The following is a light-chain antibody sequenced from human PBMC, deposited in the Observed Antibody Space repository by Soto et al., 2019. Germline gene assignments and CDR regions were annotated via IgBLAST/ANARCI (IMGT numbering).Light chain of an antibody. J-gene: IGKJ2*01. CDR2: KAT. V-gene: IGKV1-5*03. CDR1: QNIGSW. Sequence: DIQITQSPSTLSENVGDGFTLTCRASQNIGSWLAWYQQKPGEAPKLLISKATNLQSGVPSRFSGSGSGTDFSLTISSLQPVDSATYFCQQYNDFQYSFAPVTKV. CDR3: QQYNDFQYS.